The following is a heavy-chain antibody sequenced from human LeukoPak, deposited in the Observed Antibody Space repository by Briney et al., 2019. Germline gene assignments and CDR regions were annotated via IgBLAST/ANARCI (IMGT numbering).Heavy chain of an antibody. J-gene: IGHJ4*02. CDR3: ARDPILPYYYGSSGYLGYFDY. CDR1: GFTFSSYA. D-gene: IGHD3-22*01. CDR2: ISYDGSNK. V-gene: IGHV3-30-3*01. Sequence: PGGSLRLSCAASGFTFSSYAMHWVRQAPGKGLEWVAVISYDGSNKYYADSVKGRFTISRDNSKNTLYLQMNSLRAEDTAVYYCARDPILPYYYGSSGYLGYFDYWGQGTLVTVSS.